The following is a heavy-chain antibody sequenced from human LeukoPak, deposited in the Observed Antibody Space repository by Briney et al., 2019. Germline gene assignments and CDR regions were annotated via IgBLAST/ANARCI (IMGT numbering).Heavy chain of an antibody. V-gene: IGHV3-30*02. D-gene: IGHD2-21*02. CDR2: IRYDGGEI. J-gene: IGHJ4*02. Sequence: GGSLRLSCAASRFTFSTSGMHWVRQAPGKGLEWVAFIRYDGGEIYYEDSVKGRFTISRDNSKNTLSLQMNSLRAEDTALYYCAKDKGDWIFDYWDQGTLVTVSS. CDR3: AKDKGDWIFDY. CDR1: RFTFSTSG.